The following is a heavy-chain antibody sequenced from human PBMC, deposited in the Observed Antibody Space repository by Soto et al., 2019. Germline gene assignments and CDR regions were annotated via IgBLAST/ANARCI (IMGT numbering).Heavy chain of an antibody. Sequence: PSHTLSLTCDVFGVSISSGNWWSWICQPPGKGLEWIGEVYNDGSANYHPSFESRVTLSLDRSKNQFSLTLDSVTAADTAKYSCARLVYDSRLNYLYFDYWGQGILVT. J-gene: IGHJ4*02. CDR1: GVSISSGNW. CDR3: ARLVYDSRLNYLYFDY. D-gene: IGHD3-22*01. V-gene: IGHV4-4*02. CDR2: VYNDGSA.